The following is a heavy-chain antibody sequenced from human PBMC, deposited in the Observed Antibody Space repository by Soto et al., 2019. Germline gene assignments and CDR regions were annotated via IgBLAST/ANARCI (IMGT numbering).Heavy chain of an antibody. J-gene: IGHJ4*02. CDR2: ISYHGNDK. Sequence: QVQLVESGEGVVQPGRSLTLSCAASGFTFSDYGMHWVRQAPGKGLEWVAIISYHGNDKYYADSVKGRFTISRDNSKNTLYQQMNSLRAEDTAVYYCAKDRSRSWTFDYWGQGTLVTVSS. D-gene: IGHD6-13*01. CDR1: GFTFSDYG. V-gene: IGHV3-30*18. CDR3: AKDRSRSWTFDY.